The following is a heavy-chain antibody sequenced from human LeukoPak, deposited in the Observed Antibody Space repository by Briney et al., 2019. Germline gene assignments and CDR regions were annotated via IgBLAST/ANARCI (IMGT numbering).Heavy chain of an antibody. J-gene: IGHJ3*02. CDR3: ARGVDKAWDAFDI. D-gene: IGHD5-18*01. CDR1: GFTFSDHY. CDR2: SRNKANSYTT. V-gene: IGHV3-72*01. Sequence: GGSLRLSCATSGFTFSDHYMDWVRQAPGKGLEWGGRSRNKANSYTTEYAASVKGRFSISRDDSQSSLYLQMNSLKTEDTAVYYCARGVDKAWDAFDIWGQGATVTVSS.